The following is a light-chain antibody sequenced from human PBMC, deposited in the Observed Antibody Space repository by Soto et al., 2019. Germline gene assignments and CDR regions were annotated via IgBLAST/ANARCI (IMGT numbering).Light chain of an antibody. CDR1: QSVSSN. J-gene: IGKJ1*01. Sequence: EIVMTQSPATLSVSPGERATLSCRASQSVSSNLAWYQQKPGQAPRLLIYGASTRSTGIPARFSGSGSGTEFTLTISSLQSEDFAVYYCQQYNNLPSMAFGQGTKVEIK. V-gene: IGKV3-15*01. CDR3: QQYNNLPSMA. CDR2: GAS.